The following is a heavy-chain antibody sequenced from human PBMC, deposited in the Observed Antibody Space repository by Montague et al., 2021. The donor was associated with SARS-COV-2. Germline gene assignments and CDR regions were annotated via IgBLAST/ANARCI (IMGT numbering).Heavy chain of an antibody. D-gene: IGHD5-12*01. V-gene: IGHV4-39*07. CDR3: ARTTWLRGYFDL. CDR1: GGSIRSSSYY. CDR2: IYYSGST. Sequence: SETLSLTCTVSGGSIRSSSYYWGWIHQPPGNGLECIGSIYYSGSTYYNPSLKSRVTISVDTSKYHFSLKLSSVTAADTAVYYCARTTWLRGYFDLWGRGTLVTVSS. J-gene: IGHJ2*01.